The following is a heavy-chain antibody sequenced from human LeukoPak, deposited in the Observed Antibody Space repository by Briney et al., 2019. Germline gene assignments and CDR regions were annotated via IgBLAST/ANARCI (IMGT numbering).Heavy chain of an antibody. J-gene: IGHJ4*02. Sequence: PGGSLRLSCAASGFTFGDYGMSWVRQVPGRGLEWICGINWNSGVTGYADSVKGRFNISRDNAKNSLFLQMNSLRDEDTAFYYCARDLMGIAYRGAFYYWGQGTLVTVSS. CDR2: INWNSGVT. D-gene: IGHD6-13*01. CDR1: GFTFGDYG. CDR3: ARDLMGIAYRGAFYY. V-gene: IGHV3-20*04.